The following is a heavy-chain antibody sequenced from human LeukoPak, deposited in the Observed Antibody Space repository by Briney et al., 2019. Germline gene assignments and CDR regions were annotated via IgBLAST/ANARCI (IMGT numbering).Heavy chain of an antibody. D-gene: IGHD3-10*01. V-gene: IGHV1-8*01. J-gene: IGHJ6*02. CDR1: GYTFTSYD. CDR3: ARHYYGSGREGMDV. Sequence: ASVKVSCKASGYTFTSYDINWVRQAPGQGLEWMGWMNPNSGNTGYAQKFQGRVTMTRNTSISTAYMELSSLRSEDTAVYYCARHYYGSGREGMDVWGQGTTVTVSS. CDR2: MNPNSGNT.